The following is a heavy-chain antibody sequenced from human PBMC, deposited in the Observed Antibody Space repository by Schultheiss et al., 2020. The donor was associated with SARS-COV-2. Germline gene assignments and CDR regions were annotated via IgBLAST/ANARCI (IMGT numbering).Heavy chain of an antibody. CDR1: GGSISSYY. D-gene: IGHD4-23*01. Sequence: SETLSLTCTVSGGSISSYYWSWIRQPPGKGLEWIGYIYYSGSTNYNPSLKSRVTISVDTSKNQFSLKLSSVTAADTAVYYCAKDRPTVANPAYWGQGTLVTVSS. CDR2: IYYSGST. J-gene: IGHJ4*02. V-gene: IGHV4-59*01. CDR3: AKDRPTVANPAY.